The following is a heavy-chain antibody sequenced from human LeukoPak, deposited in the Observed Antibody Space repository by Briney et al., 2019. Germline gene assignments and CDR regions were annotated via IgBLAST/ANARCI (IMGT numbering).Heavy chain of an antibody. Sequence: GGSLRLSCAASGFTVSSNYVSWVRQAPGKGLEWVSVIYSGGSTYYADSVKGRFTISRDNSKNTLYLQMNSLRAEDTAVYYCAREYSNRWYFYYYMDVWGKGTTVTVSS. CDR1: GFTVSSNY. D-gene: IGHD4-11*01. CDR3: AREYSNRWYFYYYMDV. J-gene: IGHJ6*03. CDR2: IYSGGST. V-gene: IGHV3-53*05.